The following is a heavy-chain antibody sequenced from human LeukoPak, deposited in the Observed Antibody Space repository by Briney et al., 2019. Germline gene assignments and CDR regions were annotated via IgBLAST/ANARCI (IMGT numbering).Heavy chain of an antibody. J-gene: IGHJ4*02. Sequence: SETLSLTCTVSGGSISSSSYYWGWIRQPPGKGLEWIGSIYYSGSTYYNPSLKSRVTISVDTSKNQFSLKLSSVTAADTAVYYCARTGYSYATYYFDYWGQGTLVTVSS. CDR2: IYYSGST. D-gene: IGHD5-18*01. CDR1: GGSISSSSYY. V-gene: IGHV4-39*01. CDR3: ARTGYSYATYYFDY.